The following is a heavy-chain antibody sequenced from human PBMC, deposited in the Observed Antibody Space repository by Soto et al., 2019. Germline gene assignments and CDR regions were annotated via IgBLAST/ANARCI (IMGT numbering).Heavy chain of an antibody. CDR2: VVSKTDGGTT. CDR3: TTGGGGSYRLYAN. V-gene: IGHV3-15*04. J-gene: IGHJ4*02. Sequence: EVQLVESGGGLVKPGGSLRLSCAASGFTFSNAWMSWVRQAPGKGLEWVGRVVSKTDGGTTDYAAPVKGRFTISRDDSRNTLYLEMSSLKTEDAAVYYCTTGGGGSYRLYANWGQGTLVTVSS. D-gene: IGHD3-16*02. CDR1: GFTFSNAW.